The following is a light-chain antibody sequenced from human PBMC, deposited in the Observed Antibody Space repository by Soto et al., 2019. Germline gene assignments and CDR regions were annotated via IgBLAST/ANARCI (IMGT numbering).Light chain of an antibody. CDR3: QQYGSSRWT. CDR1: QSVSSTY. V-gene: IGKV3-20*01. J-gene: IGKJ1*01. CDR2: AAS. Sequence: EIVLTQSPDTLSLFPGERATLSCRASQSVSSTYLAWYQQKPGQAPRPLISAASSRATGTPDRFSGSGSGTDFTLTINRLAPEDFAVYYCQQYGSSRWTFGQVTKVEIK.